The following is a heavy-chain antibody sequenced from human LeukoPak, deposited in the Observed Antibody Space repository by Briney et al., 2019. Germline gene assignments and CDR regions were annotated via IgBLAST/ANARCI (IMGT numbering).Heavy chain of an antibody. D-gene: IGHD4-17*01. CDR3: AKDVFRYGDYTRPGY. CDR1: GFTFSSYA. V-gene: IGHV3-23*01. Sequence: AGGSLRLSCAASGFTFSSYAMSWVRQAPGKGLEWVSAISGSGGSTYYADSVKGRFTIPRDNSKNTLYLQMNSLRAEDTAVYYCAKDVFRYGDYTRPGYWGQGTLVTVSS. CDR2: ISGSGGST. J-gene: IGHJ4*02.